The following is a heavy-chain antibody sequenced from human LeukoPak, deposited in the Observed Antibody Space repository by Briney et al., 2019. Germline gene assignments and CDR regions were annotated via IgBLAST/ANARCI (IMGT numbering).Heavy chain of an antibody. CDR3: AHRLRVTTIGWYFDF. CDR1: GFSLSTNGVG. Sequence: SGPTLVKPTQTLTLTCTFSGFSLSTNGVGVGWIRQPPGKALEWLALIYWDDDKRYSPPLKSRLTITKDTSKNQVVLTLTNMDPVDTATCYCAHRLRVTTIGWYFDFWGRGTLVTVSS. J-gene: IGHJ2*01. D-gene: IGHD4-17*01. CDR2: IYWDDDK. V-gene: IGHV2-5*02.